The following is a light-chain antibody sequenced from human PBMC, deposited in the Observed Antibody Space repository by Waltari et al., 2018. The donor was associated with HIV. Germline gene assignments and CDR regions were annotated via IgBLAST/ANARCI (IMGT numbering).Light chain of an antibody. CDR2: DVI. CDR3: CSYAGSSTWV. V-gene: IGLV2-23*02. J-gene: IGLJ3*02. Sequence: QSALTQPASVSGSPRQSITISCTGTSSDVGGYNLVSWYQQHPGKAPKLMIHDVIKRPSGVSTRFSGSKSGNTASMTISGLQADDEADYYCCSYAGSSTWVFGGGTKLTVL. CDR1: SSDVGGYNL.